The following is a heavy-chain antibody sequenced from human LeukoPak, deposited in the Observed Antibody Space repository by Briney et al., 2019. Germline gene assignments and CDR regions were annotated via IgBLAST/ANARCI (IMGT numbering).Heavy chain of an antibody. CDR2: IQYDGSNK. J-gene: IGHJ3*02. CDR1: GFTSSTYG. CDR3: AKIWRYYDSSGYDAFDI. V-gene: IGHV3-30*02. Sequence: GGSLRLSCATSGFTSSTYGLHWVRQAPGRGLEWVAFIQYDGSNKYYADSVKGRFTISRDNSKNTLYLQMDSLRAEDTAVYYCAKIWRYYDSSGYDAFDIWGQGTMVTVSS. D-gene: IGHD3-22*01.